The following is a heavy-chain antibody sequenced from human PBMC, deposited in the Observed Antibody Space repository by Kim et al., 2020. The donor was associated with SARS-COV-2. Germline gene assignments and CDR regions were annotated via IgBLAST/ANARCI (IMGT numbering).Heavy chain of an antibody. D-gene: IGHD3-9*01. J-gene: IGHJ3*02. CDR3: ARDRAYYDILTGYHPDAFDI. V-gene: IGHV3-30*01. Sequence: RFTITRDNSKNPLYLQMNSLRAEDTAVYYCARDRAYYDILTGYHPDAFDIWGQGTMVTVSS.